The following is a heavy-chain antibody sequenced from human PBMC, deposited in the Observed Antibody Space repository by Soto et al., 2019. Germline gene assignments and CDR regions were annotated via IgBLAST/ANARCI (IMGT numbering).Heavy chain of an antibody. V-gene: IGHV5-51*01. Sequence: PGESLKISCKGSGYSFTSYWIGWVRQMPGKGLEWMGIIYPGDSDTRYSPSFQGQVTISADKSISTAYLQWSSLKASDTAMYYCARRLSGYSSSWGAGRYHYYRLDVWGQGTTVTVSS. CDR1: GYSFTSYW. CDR3: ARRLSGYSSSWGAGRYHYYRLDV. CDR2: IYPGDSDT. D-gene: IGHD6-13*01. J-gene: IGHJ6*02.